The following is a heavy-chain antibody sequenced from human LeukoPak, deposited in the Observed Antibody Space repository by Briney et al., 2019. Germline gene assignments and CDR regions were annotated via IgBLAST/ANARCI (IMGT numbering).Heavy chain of an antibody. CDR2: INHGGST. CDR1: GGSFSGYY. CDR3: AGNYDSSGYYLGY. V-gene: IGHV4-34*01. D-gene: IGHD3-22*01. J-gene: IGHJ4*02. Sequence: SETLSLTCAVYGGSFSGYYWSWIRQPPGKGLEWIGEINHGGSTNYNPSLKSRVTISVDTSKNQFSLKLSSVTAADTAVYYCAGNYDSSGYYLGYWGQGTLVTVSS.